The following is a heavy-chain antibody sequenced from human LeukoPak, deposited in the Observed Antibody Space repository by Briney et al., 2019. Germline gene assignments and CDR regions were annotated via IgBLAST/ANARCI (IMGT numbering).Heavy chain of an antibody. D-gene: IGHD6-13*01. J-gene: IGHJ3*02. CDR3: ARLGGIAADNAFDI. CDR1: GFTFGTYA. CDR2: IRSTSNYI. Sequence: KAGGSLRLSCGASGFTFGTYAMTWVRQSPGKGLEWVSTIRSTSNYIYYAASVKGRFTISRDNPKNSLYLQMNSLRAEDTAVYYCARLGGIAADNAFDIWGHGTLVTVSS. V-gene: IGHV3-21*01.